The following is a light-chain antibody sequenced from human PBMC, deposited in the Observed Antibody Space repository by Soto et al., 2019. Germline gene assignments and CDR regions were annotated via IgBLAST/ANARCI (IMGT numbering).Light chain of an antibody. CDR3: HQRQSWPRT. CDR2: DAS. V-gene: IGKV3-11*01. J-gene: IGKJ1*01. CDR1: QSIRHA. Sequence: EIVLTQSPATLSSSPGDRATLSCRASQSIRHAIAWYQHKPGQAPRLLIFDASKRATGIPARFSASGSGTDFTLTISDVQPEDFALYYCHQRQSWPRTFGQGTKVDIK.